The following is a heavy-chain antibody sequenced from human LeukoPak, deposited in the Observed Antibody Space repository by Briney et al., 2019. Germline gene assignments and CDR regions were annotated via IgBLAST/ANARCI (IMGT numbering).Heavy chain of an antibody. Sequence: ASVKVSCKASGYTFTSYGISWVRQAPGQGLEWMGWISAYNGNTNYAQKLQGRVTMTTDTSTSTAYMELRSLRSGDTAVYYCARDNPPNIVVVPAAIYGMDVWGQGTTVTVSS. J-gene: IGHJ6*02. CDR1: GYTFTSYG. CDR2: ISAYNGNT. CDR3: ARDNPPNIVVVPAAIYGMDV. D-gene: IGHD2-2*01. V-gene: IGHV1-18*01.